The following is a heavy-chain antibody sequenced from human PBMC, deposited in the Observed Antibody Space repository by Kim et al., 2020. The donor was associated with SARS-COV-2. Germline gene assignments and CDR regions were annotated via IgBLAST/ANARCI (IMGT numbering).Heavy chain of an antibody. CDR1: GFTFSSYS. V-gene: IGHV3-21*01. J-gene: IGHJ6*02. Sequence: GGSLRLSCAASGFTFSSYSMNWVRQAPGKGLEWVSSISSSSSYIYYADSVKGRFTISRDNAKNSLYLQMNSLRAEDTAVYYCARVEEGRTVAQDDYYYYYGLDVWGQGTTVTVSS. CDR2: ISSSSSYI. CDR3: ARVEEGRTVAQDDYYYYYGLDV. D-gene: IGHD4-17*01.